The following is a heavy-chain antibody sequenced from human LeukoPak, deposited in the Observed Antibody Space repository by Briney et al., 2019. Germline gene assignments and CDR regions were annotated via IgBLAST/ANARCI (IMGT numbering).Heavy chain of an antibody. V-gene: IGHV3-21*01. CDR2: ISSSSTYI. D-gene: IGHD1-26*01. Sequence: GGSLRLSCAASTFTLSSYTMNWVRQAPGKGLEWVSSISSSSTYINYADSVKGRFTISRDNAKNSLYLQMNSLRAEDTAVYYCARESGYYYTFDYWGQGTLVIVSS. CDR1: TFTLSSYT. CDR3: ARESGYYYTFDY. J-gene: IGHJ4*02.